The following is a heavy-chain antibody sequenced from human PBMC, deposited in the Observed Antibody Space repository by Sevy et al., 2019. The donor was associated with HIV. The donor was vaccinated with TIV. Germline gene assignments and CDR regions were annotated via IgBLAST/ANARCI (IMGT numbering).Heavy chain of an antibody. J-gene: IGHJ4*02. CDR2: IWNDGSNK. CDR3: ARCRDFNDRSAKRDFDY. Sequence: GGSLRLSCAASGFTFSNYGMHWVRQAPGKGLEWVAVIWNDGSNKYYADSVKGRFTISRDNSKNTLYLQMNSLRVEDTAVYFCARCRDFNDRSAKRDFDYWGQGTLVTVSS. D-gene: IGHD3-22*01. CDR1: GFTFSNYG. V-gene: IGHV3-33*01.